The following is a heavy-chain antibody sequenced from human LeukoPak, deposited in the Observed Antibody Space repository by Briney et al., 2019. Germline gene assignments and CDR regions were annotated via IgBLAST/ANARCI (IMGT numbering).Heavy chain of an antibody. D-gene: IGHD2-15*01. Sequence: PGESLRLSCAASGFTFSDYYMSWIRQAPGKGLEWVSYISSSGSTIYYADSVKGRFTISRDNAKNSLYLQMNSLRAEDTAVYYCARETDIVVVVAASQYYFDYWGQGTLVTVSS. V-gene: IGHV3-11*01. J-gene: IGHJ4*02. CDR3: ARETDIVVVVAASQYYFDY. CDR2: ISSSGSTI. CDR1: GFTFSDYY.